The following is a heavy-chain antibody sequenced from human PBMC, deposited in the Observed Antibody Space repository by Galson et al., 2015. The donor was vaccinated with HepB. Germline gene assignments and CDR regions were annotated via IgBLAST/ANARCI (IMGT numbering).Heavy chain of an antibody. CDR1: GGSFSGYY. Sequence: SETLSLTCAVYGGSFSGYYWRWIRQPPGKTLEWIGEINHRGSTNYNPSLKSRVTISVDTSKNELSLTLSSVTAADTAVYYCARHSGRECPLAFHYGMDVWGQGTTVIVSS. CDR2: INHRGST. CDR3: ARHSGRECPLAFHYGMDV. V-gene: IGHV4-34*01. J-gene: IGHJ6*02. D-gene: IGHD1-26*01.